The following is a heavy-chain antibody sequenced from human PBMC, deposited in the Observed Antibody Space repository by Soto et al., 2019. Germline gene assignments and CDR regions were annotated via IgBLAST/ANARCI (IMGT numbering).Heavy chain of an antibody. D-gene: IGHD1-26*01. CDR2: ISAHNGNT. V-gene: IGHV1-18*01. J-gene: IGHJ4*02. CDR3: AREAAVGLFDY. CDR1: GYTFTSYG. Sequence: QVQLVQSGAEVKKPGASVKVSCKASGYTFTSYGISWVRQAPGQGLEWMGWISAHNGNTNHAQKLQGRVTMTTDTSTSTAYMELSSLISDDTVVYYCAREAAVGLFDYWGQGTLVTVPS.